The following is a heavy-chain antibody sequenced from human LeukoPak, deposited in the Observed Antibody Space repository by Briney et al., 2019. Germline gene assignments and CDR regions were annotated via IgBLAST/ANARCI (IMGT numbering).Heavy chain of an antibody. J-gene: IGHJ4*02. D-gene: IGHD5-12*01. V-gene: IGHV3-21*01. CDR1: GFIFSSYS. CDR3: ARDYREYSGYNEGSFDY. Sequence: GGSLRLSCAASGFIFSSYSMNWVRQAPGKGLEWVSSISTSSSYIYYADSVKGRFTISRDNAKNSLYLQMNSLRAEDTAVYYCARDYREYSGYNEGSFDYWGQGTLVTVSS. CDR2: ISTSSSYI.